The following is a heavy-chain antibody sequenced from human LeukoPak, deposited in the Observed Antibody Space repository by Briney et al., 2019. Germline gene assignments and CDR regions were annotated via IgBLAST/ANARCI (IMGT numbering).Heavy chain of an antibody. D-gene: IGHD3-3*01. Sequence: SVKVSCKASGGTFSSYAISWVRQAPGQGLEWMGRIIPILGIANYAQKFQGRVTITADKSTSTAYMELSSLRSEDTAVYYCARDTGITIFGVAFPWGQGTLATVSS. CDR1: GGTFSSYA. CDR3: ARDTGITIFGVAFP. J-gene: IGHJ4*02. CDR2: IIPILGIA. V-gene: IGHV1-69*04.